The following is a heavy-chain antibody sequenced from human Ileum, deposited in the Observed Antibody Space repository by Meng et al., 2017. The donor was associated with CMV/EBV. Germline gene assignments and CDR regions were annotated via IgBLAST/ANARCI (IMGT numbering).Heavy chain of an antibody. CDR2: ISSSGGST. D-gene: IGHD3-10*01. Sequence: GESLKISCAASGFTFSIFAMSWVRQAPGKGLEWASTISSSGGSTYYADSVKGRFTISRDNSKNTLYLQMNSLRAEDTAVYYCAKDGSITMVRGVITNWGQGTLVTVSS. CDR1: GFTFSIFA. J-gene: IGHJ4*02. V-gene: IGHV3-23*01. CDR3: AKDGSITMVRGVITN.